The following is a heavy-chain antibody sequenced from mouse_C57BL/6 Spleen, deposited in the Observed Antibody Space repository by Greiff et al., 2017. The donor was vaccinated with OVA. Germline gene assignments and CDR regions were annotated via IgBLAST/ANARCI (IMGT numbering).Heavy chain of an antibody. J-gene: IGHJ3*01. CDR2: IYPGSGNT. V-gene: IGHV1-84*01. D-gene: IGHD1-1*01. Sequence: QVQLMESGPELVKPGASVKISCTASGYTFTDYYINWVQQRPGQGLEWIGWIYPGSGNTKYNEKFKGKATLTVDTSSSTAYMQLSSLTSEDSAVYFCARTYYYGSSYVRAWFAYWGQGTLVTVSA. CDR1: GYTFTDYY. CDR3: ARTYYYGSSYVRAWFAY.